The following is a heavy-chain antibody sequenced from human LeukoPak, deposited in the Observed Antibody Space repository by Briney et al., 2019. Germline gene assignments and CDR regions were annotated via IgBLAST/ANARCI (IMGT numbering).Heavy chain of an antibody. CDR2: ISSSSRTI. V-gene: IGHV3-48*01. J-gene: IGHJ4*02. CDR1: GFTFSDYS. CDR3: ARWSQFGSSSVGAHHFHH. D-gene: IGHD6-6*01. Sequence: AGGSLRLSCAASGFTFSDYSMNWVRQAPGKGLEWLSYISSSSRTIYYADSVRGRFTVSRDNAKDSLYLQLNSLRAADTAVYYCARWSQFGSSSVGAHHFHHWGQGTLVTFSS.